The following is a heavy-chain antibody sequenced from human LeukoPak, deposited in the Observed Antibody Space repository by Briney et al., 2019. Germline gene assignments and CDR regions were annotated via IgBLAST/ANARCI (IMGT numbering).Heavy chain of an antibody. J-gene: IGHJ3*02. CDR2: IKQDGSDK. D-gene: IGHD6-19*01. CDR1: GFTFSSYW. CDR3: ARGASVVAGSDNAFDI. V-gene: IGHV3-7*01. Sequence: GGSLRLSCAASGFTFSSYWMHWVRQAPGKGLEWVANIKQDGSDKYYVGSVKGRFTISRDNAKNSLYLQMNSLRADDTAVYYCARGASVVAGSDNAFDIWGQGTMVTVSS.